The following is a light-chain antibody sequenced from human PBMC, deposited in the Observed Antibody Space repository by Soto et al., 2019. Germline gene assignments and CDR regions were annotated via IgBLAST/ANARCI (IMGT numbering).Light chain of an antibody. V-gene: IGKV3-11*01. Sequence: EIVLTQSPATLSLSPGERATLSCRASQSVNDYLAWYQQKPGQAPRLLIYGASNKATGIPLRFSGSGSGTDFTLTISSLEPEDFAVYYCQHRGRWPRTFGQGTKLEIK. CDR2: GAS. J-gene: IGKJ2*01. CDR1: QSVNDY. CDR3: QHRGRWPRT.